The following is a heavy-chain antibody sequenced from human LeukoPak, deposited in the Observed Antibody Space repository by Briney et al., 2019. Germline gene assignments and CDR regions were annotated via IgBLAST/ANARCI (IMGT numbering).Heavy chain of an antibody. CDR3: AKDKASGLGYVDPFGYFDY. CDR2: ISGSGGST. CDR1: GFTFSSYA. D-gene: IGHD3-16*01. J-gene: IGHJ4*02. V-gene: IGHV3-23*01. Sequence: PGGSLRLSCAASGFTFSSYAMSWVRQAPGKGLEWVSAISGSGGSTYYADSVKGRFTISRDNSKNTLYLQMNSLRAEDTAVYYCAKDKASGLGYVDPFGYFDYWGQGTLVTVSS.